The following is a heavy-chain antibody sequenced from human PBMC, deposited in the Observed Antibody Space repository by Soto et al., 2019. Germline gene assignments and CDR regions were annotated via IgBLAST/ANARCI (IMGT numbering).Heavy chain of an antibody. D-gene: IGHD2-21*01. CDR3: ARLGDYSKAFDY. CDR2: IYYTGTT. Sequence: SETLSLTCTVSGSPMSSYYWSWFRQPPGQGLEWVGYIYYTGTTTYNPSLRSRVAISVDASKSQFSLDLRSVTAADTAVYYCARLGDYSKAFDYWGHGALVTVSS. V-gene: IGHV4-59*08. CDR1: GSPMSSYY. J-gene: IGHJ4*01.